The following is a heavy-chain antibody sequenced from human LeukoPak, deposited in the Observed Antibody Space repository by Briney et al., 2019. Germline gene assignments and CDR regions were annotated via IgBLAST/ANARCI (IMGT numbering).Heavy chain of an antibody. V-gene: IGHV4-39*01. CDR3: ASGEYDFWSGRNKGLLY. D-gene: IGHD3-3*01. J-gene: IGHJ4*02. Sequence: SETLSLTCTVSGGSISSSSYYWGWIRQPPGKGLEWIGSIYYSGSPYYNPSLKSRVTISVGTSKNQFSLKLSSVTAADTAVYYCASGEYDFWSGRNKGLLYWGQGTLVTVSS. CDR2: IYYSGSP. CDR1: GGSISSSSYY.